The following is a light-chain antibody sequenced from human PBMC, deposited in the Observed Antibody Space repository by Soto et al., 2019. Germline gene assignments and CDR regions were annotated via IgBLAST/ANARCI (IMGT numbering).Light chain of an antibody. Sequence: QSVLTQPPSASGTPGQRLTISCSGSSSNIGSKTVNWYQQLPGTAPKLLIYSNYQRPSGVPDRFSGSKSGTSASLAISGLQSEDEADYYCSAWDASLNGYVFVTGTKVTVL. CDR3: SAWDASLNGYV. CDR2: SNY. V-gene: IGLV1-44*01. CDR1: SSNIGSKT. J-gene: IGLJ1*01.